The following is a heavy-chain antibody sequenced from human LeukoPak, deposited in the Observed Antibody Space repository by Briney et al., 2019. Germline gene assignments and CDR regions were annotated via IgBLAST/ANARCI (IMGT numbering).Heavy chain of an antibody. CDR2: ISSSGSTI. D-gene: IGHD4-17*01. V-gene: IGHV3-11*01. CDR3: ARDLLNGDYDY. J-gene: IGHJ4*02. Sequence: GGSLRLSCAASGFTFSDYYMSWIRQAPGKGLEWVSYISSSGSTIYYADSVKGRFTVSRDNAKNSLYLQMNSLRAEDTAVYYCARDLLNGDYDYWGQGTLVTVSS. CDR1: GFTFSDYY.